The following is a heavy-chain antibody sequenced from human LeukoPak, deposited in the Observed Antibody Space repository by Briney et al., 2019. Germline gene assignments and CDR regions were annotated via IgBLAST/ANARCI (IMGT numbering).Heavy chain of an antibody. D-gene: IGHD3-16*01. CDR2: ITSGDGSP. CDR3: TKRGAYYVDY. Sequence: GGSLRLSCAASGFTFSSYAMSWVRQTPEKGLEWVSTITSGDGSPYYADSVKGRFTISRDNSSNMLYLQMNSLRAEDTAVYYCTKRGAYYVDYWGRGIPVTVSS. J-gene: IGHJ4*02. CDR1: GFTFSSYA. V-gene: IGHV3-23*01.